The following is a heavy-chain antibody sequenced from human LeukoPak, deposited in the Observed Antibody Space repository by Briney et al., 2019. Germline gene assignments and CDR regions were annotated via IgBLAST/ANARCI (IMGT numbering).Heavy chain of an antibody. CDR1: GFTSSSYA. J-gene: IGHJ6*04. CDR2: ISGSGGST. D-gene: IGHD3-16*02. CDR3: AKDLGLGDYVWGSYRTPYYYGMDV. V-gene: IGHV3-23*01. Sequence: GGSLRLSCAASGFTSSSYAVSWVRQAPGKGLEWVSAISGSGGSTYYADSVKGRFTISRDNSKNTLYLQMNSLRAEDTAVYYCAKDLGLGDYVWGSYRTPYYYGMDVWGKGTTVTVSS.